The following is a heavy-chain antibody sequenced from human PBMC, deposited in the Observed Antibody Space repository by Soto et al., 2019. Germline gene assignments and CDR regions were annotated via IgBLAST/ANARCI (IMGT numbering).Heavy chain of an antibody. J-gene: IGHJ6*03. V-gene: IGHV3-33*01. CDR3: ARDKALRYFAWLSDYYYYYMDV. CDR1: GFTFSSYG. Sequence: GGSLRLSCAASGFTFSSYGMHWVRQAPGKGLEWVAVIWYDGSNKYYADSVKGRFTISRDNSKNTLYLQMNSLRAEDTAVYYCARDKALRYFAWLSDYYYYYMDVWGKGTTVTVSS. D-gene: IGHD3-9*01. CDR2: IWYDGSNK.